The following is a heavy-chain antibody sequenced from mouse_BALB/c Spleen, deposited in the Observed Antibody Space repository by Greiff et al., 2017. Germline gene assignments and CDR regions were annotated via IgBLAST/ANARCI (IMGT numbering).Heavy chain of an antibody. CDR1: GYTFTSYW. D-gene: IGHD2-1*01. CDR3: ARSGVYGNYAWFAY. CDR2: INPSTGYT. Sequence: QVQLQQSGAELAKPGASVKMSCKASGYTFTSYWMHWVKQRPGQGLEWIGYINPSTGYTEYNQKFKGKATLTVDESSSTAYMQLSSLTSEDSAVYYCARSGVYGNYAWFAYWGQGTLVTVSA. V-gene: IGHV1-7*01. J-gene: IGHJ3*01.